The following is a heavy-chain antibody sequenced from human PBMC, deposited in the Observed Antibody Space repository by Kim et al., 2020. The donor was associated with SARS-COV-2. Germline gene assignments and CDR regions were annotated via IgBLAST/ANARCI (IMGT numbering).Heavy chain of an antibody. V-gene: IGHV1-58*01. CDR1: EFTFSTSA. CDR2: IVVGRGNT. CDR3: AADQILEFI. Sequence: SVKVSCKASEFTFSTSAVQWVRQGRGQRLEWIGWIVVGRGNTNYARKFQDRVTISRDMSTNTAYMELSSLRSGDTAVYYCAADQILEFIWGQVTPVTVSS. J-gene: IGHJ4*02.